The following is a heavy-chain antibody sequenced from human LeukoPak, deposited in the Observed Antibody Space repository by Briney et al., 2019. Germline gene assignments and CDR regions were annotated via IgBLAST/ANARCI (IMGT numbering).Heavy chain of an antibody. CDR1: GGSISSYY. V-gene: IGHV4-4*07. D-gene: IGHD6-13*01. CDR2: IYTSGST. Sequence: SETLSLTCTVSGGSISSYYWSWIRQPAGKGLEWIGRIYTSGSTNYNPSLKSRVTMSVDTSKNQFSLKLSSVTAADTAVYYCASGHSSSWAADYWGQGTLSPSPQ. CDR3: ASGHSSSWAADY. J-gene: IGHJ4*02.